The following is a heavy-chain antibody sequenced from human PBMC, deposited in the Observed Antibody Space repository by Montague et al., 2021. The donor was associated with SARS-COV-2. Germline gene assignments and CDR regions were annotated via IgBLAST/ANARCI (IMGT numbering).Heavy chain of an antibody. CDR3: ARWDPQTLTLIGLRGKSASDY. CDR2: INHSGSS. Sequence: SETLSLTCAVYGRSFSGYYWTWIRQSPGKGLEWIAEINHSGSSNYNFDPSLRSRVTISVDTSKSQFSLTLTSVTAADTGIYYCARWDPQTLTLIGLRGKSASDYWGRGTLVTVSS. CDR1: GRSFSGYY. J-gene: IGHJ4*02. V-gene: IGHV4-34*01. D-gene: IGHD4-23*01.